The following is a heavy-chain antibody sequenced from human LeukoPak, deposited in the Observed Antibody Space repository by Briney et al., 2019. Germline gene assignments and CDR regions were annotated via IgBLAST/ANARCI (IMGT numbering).Heavy chain of an antibody. Sequence: GGSLRLSCAASGFTFSSYSMNWVRQAPGKGLEWVSSISSSSSYIYYADSVKGRFTISRDNAKNSLYLQMNSLRAEDTAVNYCERGGPYYYDSSGYSIFDYWGQGTLVTVSS. CDR2: ISSSSSYI. D-gene: IGHD3-22*01. CDR1: GFTFSSYS. CDR3: ERGGPYYYDSSGYSIFDY. V-gene: IGHV3-21*01. J-gene: IGHJ4*02.